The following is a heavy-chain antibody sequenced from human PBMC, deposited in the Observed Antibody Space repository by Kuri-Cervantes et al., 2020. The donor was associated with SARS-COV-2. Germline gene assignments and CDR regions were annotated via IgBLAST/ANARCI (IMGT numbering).Heavy chain of an antibody. CDR3: AREYVYDTTGYFYWYFDL. J-gene: IGHJ2*01. CDR1: GFTFSSHA. CDR2: ISSDGGSK. V-gene: IGHV3-30-3*01. D-gene: IGHD5/OR15-5a*01. Sequence: GESLKISCEVSGFTFSSHAMHWVRQAPGKGLEWVAVISSDGGSKYYADSVRGRFTISRDNSKNTLYLRLNTLRAEDTAVYHCAREYVYDTTGYFYWYFDLWGRGTLVTVSS.